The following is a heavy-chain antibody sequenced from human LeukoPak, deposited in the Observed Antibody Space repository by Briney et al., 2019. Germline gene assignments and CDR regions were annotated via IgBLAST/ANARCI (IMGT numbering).Heavy chain of an antibody. CDR2: INHSGST. Sequence: SETLSLTCTVSGGSISSYYWSWIRQPPGKGLEWIGEINHSGSTNYNPSLKSRVTISVDTSKNQFSLKLSSVTAADTAVYYCARGQGWLQPYYFDYWGQGTLVTVSS. J-gene: IGHJ4*02. D-gene: IGHD5-24*01. CDR1: GGSISSYY. V-gene: IGHV4-34*01. CDR3: ARGQGWLQPYYFDY.